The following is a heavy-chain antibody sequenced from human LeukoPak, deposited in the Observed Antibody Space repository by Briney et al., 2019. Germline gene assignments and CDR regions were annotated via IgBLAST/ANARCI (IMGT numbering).Heavy chain of an antibody. V-gene: IGHV3-23*01. D-gene: IGHD4-23*01. Sequence: GGSLRLSCAASGFTFSSYWMSWVRQAPGKGLEWGSAISGSGGSTYYADSVKGRFTISRDNSKNTLYLQMNSLRAEDTAVYYCAKDLVIRSVVNYYFDYWGQGTLVTVSS. CDR2: ISGSGGST. CDR3: AKDLVIRSVVNYYFDY. J-gene: IGHJ4*02. CDR1: GFTFSSYW.